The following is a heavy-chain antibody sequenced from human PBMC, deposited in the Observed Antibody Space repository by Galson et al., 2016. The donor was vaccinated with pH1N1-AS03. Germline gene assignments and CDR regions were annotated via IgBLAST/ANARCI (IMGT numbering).Heavy chain of an antibody. CDR2: ISYDGSNK. CDR1: GFTFGSYG. Sequence: SLRLSCAASGFTFGSYGMHWVRQAPGKGLEWVAVISYDGSNKYYADSVKGRFTISRDNSKNTLYRQMNSLRAEDKAVYYCAKDPASGEVWDILGALNWFDPWGQGTLVTVSS. CDR3: AKDPASGEVWDILGALNWFDP. V-gene: IGHV3-30*18. J-gene: IGHJ5*02. D-gene: IGHD1-26*01.